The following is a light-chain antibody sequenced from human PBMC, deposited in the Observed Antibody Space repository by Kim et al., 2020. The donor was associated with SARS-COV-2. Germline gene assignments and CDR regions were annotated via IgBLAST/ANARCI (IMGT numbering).Light chain of an antibody. CDR2: KAS. J-gene: IGKJ4*01. Sequence: EFVGDRVTSTCRASQSISSWLAWYQQKPGKAPKLLIYKASSLESGVPSRFSGSGSGTEFTLTISSLQPDDFATYYCQQYNSYSRTFGGGTKVEIK. CDR1: QSISSW. V-gene: IGKV1-5*03. CDR3: QQYNSYSRT.